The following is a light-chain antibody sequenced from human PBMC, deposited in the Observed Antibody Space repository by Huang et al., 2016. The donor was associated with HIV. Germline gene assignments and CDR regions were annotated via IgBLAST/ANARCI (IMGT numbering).Light chain of an antibody. J-gene: IGKJ5*01. CDR1: QDSSSW. V-gene: IGKV1-12*01. CDR3: QQANMYPRS. Sequence: IQLTQSPSSVSASEGDTVRITCRASQDSSSWLAWYQQKPREAPTLLIHSTSIVQSGVPSRFNGSGSGTDFFLTINSLRPDDFATYYCQQANMYPRSFGQGTRLDIK. CDR2: STS.